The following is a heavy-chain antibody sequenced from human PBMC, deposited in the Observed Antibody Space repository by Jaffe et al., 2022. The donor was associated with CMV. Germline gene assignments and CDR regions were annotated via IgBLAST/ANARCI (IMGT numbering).Heavy chain of an antibody. V-gene: IGHV1-69*09. D-gene: IGHD6-13*01. J-gene: IGHJ6*03. CDR3: ASRIAAAGKGTYYYYYYMDV. CDR2: IIPILGIA. Sequence: QVQLVQSGAEVKKPGSSVKVSCKASGGTFSSYAISWVRQAPGQGLEWMGRIIPILGIANYAQKFQGRVTITADKSTSTAYMELSSLRSEDTAVYYCASRIAAAGKGTYYYYYYMDVWGKGTTVTVSS. CDR1: GGTFSSYA.